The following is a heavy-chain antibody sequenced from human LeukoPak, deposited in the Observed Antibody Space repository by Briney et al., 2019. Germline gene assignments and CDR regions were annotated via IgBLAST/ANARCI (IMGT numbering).Heavy chain of an antibody. D-gene: IGHD2-15*01. CDR1: GYSISSGYY. V-gene: IGHV4-38-2*02. CDR2: IYHSGST. J-gene: IGHJ4*02. CDR3: ARGSVELLVDY. Sequence: PSETLSLTCIVSGYSISSGYYWGWIRQPPGKGLEWIGSIYHSGSTYYNPSLKSRVTISVDTSKNQFSLKLSSVTAADTAVYYCARGSVELLVDYWGQGTLVTVSS.